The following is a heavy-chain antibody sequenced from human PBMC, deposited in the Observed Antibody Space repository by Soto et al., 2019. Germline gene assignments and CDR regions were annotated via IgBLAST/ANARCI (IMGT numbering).Heavy chain of an antibody. J-gene: IGHJ5*01. CDR2: VYYRGSI. V-gene: IGHV4-30-4*01. CDR1: GDSISSPDYY. Sequence: PSETLSLTCTVSGDSISSPDYYWSWIRKAPGKGLELIGYVYYRGSIYYTPSFESRVTISVDTSKNQFSLKLNSVTAADSVVYFCARVTITPNWFGSWGQGILVTVSS. D-gene: IGHD3-10*01. CDR3: ARVTITPNWFGS.